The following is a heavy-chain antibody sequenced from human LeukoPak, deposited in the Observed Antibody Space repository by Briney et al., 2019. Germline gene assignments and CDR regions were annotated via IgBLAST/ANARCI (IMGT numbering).Heavy chain of an antibody. D-gene: IGHD6-19*01. CDR2: ISSSSSYI. Sequence: GGSLRLSCAASGFTFSSYSMNWVRQAPGKGLEWVSSISSSSSYIYYADSVKGRFTISRDNAKNSLYLQMNSLRAEDTAVYYCARARYSSGWYGYYWGQGTLVTVSS. J-gene: IGHJ4*02. V-gene: IGHV3-21*01. CDR3: ARARYSSGWYGYY. CDR1: GFTFSSYS.